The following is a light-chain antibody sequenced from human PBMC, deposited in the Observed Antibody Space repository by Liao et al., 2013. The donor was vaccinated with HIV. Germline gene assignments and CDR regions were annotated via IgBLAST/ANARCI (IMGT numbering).Light chain of an antibody. CDR3: QTWDSRTYV. Sequence: SHELTQPPSVSVSPGQTASITCSGDKLGDKFACWYQQRPGQSPVLVIFEDSKRPSGIPERFAGSNSGNTATLTIGGTQTIDEADYYCQTWDSRTYVFGTGTKVTVL. CDR1: KLGDKF. CDR2: EDS. V-gene: IGLV3-1*01. J-gene: IGLJ1*01.